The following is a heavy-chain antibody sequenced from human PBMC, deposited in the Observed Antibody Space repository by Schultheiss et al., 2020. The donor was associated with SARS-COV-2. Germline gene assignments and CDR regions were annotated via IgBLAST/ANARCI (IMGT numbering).Heavy chain of an antibody. V-gene: IGHV4-59*01. D-gene: IGHD2-15*01. Sequence: SETLSLTCTVSGGSISSYYWSWIRQPAGKGLEWIGYIYYSGSTNYNPSLKSRVTISVDTSKNQFSLKLSSMTAADTAVYYCARGCGTVPKRGFWFDPWGQGTLVTVSS. CDR2: IYYSGST. J-gene: IGHJ5*02. CDR1: GGSISSYY. CDR3: ARGCGTVPKRGFWFDP.